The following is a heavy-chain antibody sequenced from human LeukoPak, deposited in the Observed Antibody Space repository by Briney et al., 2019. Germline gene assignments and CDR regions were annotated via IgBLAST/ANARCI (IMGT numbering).Heavy chain of an antibody. V-gene: IGHV1-8*01. Sequence: ASVKVSCKASGYTFTSYDINWVRQATGQGLEWMGWMNPNSGNTGYAQKFQGRVTMTRNTSISTAYVELSSLRSEDTAVYYCARGSQTYYDFWSGYRLYYYGMDVWGQGTTVTVSS. D-gene: IGHD3-3*01. CDR3: ARGSQTYYDFWSGYRLYYYGMDV. CDR2: MNPNSGNT. CDR1: GYTFTSYD. J-gene: IGHJ6*02.